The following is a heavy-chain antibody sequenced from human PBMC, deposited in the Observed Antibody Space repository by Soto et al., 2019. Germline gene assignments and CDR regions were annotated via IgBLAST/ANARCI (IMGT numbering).Heavy chain of an antibody. CDR1: GYTFTSYA. Sequence: ASVKVCCKASGYTFTSYAMHWVRQAPGQRLEWMGWINAGNGNTKYSQKFQGRVTITRDTSASTAYMELSSLRSEDTAVYYCARSDQWDGVFDISGPRTMVTVSS. CDR2: INAGNGNT. CDR3: ARSDQWDGVFDI. D-gene: IGHD1-26*01. V-gene: IGHV1-3*01. J-gene: IGHJ3*02.